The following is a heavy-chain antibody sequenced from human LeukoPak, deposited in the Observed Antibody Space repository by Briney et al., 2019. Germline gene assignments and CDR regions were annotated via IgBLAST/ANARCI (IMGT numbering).Heavy chain of an antibody. CDR3: AGGRYCSGHNCYFDY. J-gene: IGHJ4*02. CDR1: EFTFRSYE. Sequence: EGSLRLSCAASEFTFRSYEMNWARQAPGKGLEWISYISSTGNTIYYVDSAQGRFTISRDNAKNSLYLQMNSLRAEDTAVYYCAGGRYCSGHNCYFDYWGQGTLVTVSS. D-gene: IGHD2-15*01. CDR2: ISSTGNTI. V-gene: IGHV3-48*03.